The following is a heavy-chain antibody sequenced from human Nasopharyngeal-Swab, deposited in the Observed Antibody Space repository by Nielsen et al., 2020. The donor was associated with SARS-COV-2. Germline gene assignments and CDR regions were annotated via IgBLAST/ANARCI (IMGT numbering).Heavy chain of an antibody. CDR3: ARDPVPIYDSSGYSDN. Sequence: GESLKISCAASGFTFSSYAMHWVRQAPGKGLEWVAVISYDGSNKYYADSVKGRFTISRDNSKNTLYLQMNSLRAEDTAVYYCARDPVPIYDSSGYSDNWGQGTLVTVSS. CDR1: GFTFSSYA. V-gene: IGHV3-30-3*01. D-gene: IGHD3-22*01. J-gene: IGHJ4*02. CDR2: ISYDGSNK.